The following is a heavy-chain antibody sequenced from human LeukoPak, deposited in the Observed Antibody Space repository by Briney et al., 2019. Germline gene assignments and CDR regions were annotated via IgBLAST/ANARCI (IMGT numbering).Heavy chain of an antibody. CDR2: ISANSGST. V-gene: IGHV3-23*01. CDR3: AKYYYSGDSPLDY. D-gene: IGHD2-21*02. J-gene: IGHJ4*02. Sequence: PGGSLRLSCAASGFTFSSYAMTWVRQAPGKGLEWVSAISANSGSTYYADSVRGRFTISRDNSKNALDLQMSSLRAEDTAIYYCAKYYYSGDSPLDYWGQGTLVTVSS. CDR1: GFTFSSYA.